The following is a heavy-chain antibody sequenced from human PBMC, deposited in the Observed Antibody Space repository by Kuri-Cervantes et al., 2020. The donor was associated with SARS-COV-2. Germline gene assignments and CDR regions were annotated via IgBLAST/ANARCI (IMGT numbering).Heavy chain of an antibody. V-gene: IGHV3-30*18. J-gene: IGHJ4*02. CDR1: GFSFSNYG. D-gene: IGHD1-26*01. Sequence: GESLKISCAASGFSFSNYGMHWVRQAPGKGLEWVALISFDGNNKYYADSVKCRFTVSRDNSKNTLFLQMNSLRAEDSAVYYCAKQYSGYFYTPCLDWGQGTLVTVSS. CDR3: AKQYSGYFYTPCLD. CDR2: ISFDGNNK.